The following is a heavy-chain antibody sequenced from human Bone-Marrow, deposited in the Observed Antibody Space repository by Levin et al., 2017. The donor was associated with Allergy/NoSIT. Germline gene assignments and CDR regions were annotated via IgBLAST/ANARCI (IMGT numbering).Heavy chain of an antibody. D-gene: IGHD3-10*01. J-gene: IGHJ3*01. CDR3: AREVRGGNGDGFDV. V-gene: IGHV3-69-1*02. CDR1: GFTISDYN. Sequence: GGSLRLSCGASGFTISDYNMHWVRQVPGQGLQWVSYLSSGWSRTPDQGRFTISSDTAENSLYLHMDSLRTEDTAVYYCAREVRGGNGDGFDVWGQGTLVTVSS. CDR2: LSSGWSR.